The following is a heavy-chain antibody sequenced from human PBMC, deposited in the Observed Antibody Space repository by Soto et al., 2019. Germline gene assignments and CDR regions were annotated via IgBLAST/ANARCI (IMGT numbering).Heavy chain of an antibody. J-gene: IGHJ6*02. Sequence: GGSLRLSCAASGFSFSGSVMHWVRQASGKGLEWVGRIRSKANNYATAYAASVKGRFTISRDDSRNTAYLQMNSLKTEDTAVYYCTGGENDYNYYYYYPMDVWGQGTTVTVSS. CDR1: GFSFSGSV. V-gene: IGHV3-73*01. CDR2: IRSKANNYAT. D-gene: IGHD4-4*01. CDR3: TGGENDYNYYYYYPMDV.